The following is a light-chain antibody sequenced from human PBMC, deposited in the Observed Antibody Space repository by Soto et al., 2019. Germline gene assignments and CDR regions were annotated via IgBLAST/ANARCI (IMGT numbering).Light chain of an antibody. J-gene: IGKJ3*01. CDR2: GAS. CDR1: QSVSSSY. V-gene: IGKV3-20*01. Sequence: EIVLTQSPGTLSLSPGERATLSCRASQSVSSSYLAWYQQKPGQAPRLLIYGASSRASGIPDRFSGSGSGTVFTLTISGLEPEDFAVYYCQQYGNSPFTFGPGTKVDIK. CDR3: QQYGNSPFT.